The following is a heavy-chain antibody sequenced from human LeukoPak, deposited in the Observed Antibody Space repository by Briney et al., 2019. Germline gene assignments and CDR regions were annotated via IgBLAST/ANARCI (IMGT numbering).Heavy chain of an antibody. Sequence: ASVKVSCKASGYTFTSYDINWVRQATGQGLEWMGWISAYNGNTNYAQKLQGRVTMTTDTSTSTAYMELRSLRSDDTAVYYCARHCDILTGSRYDYWGQGTLVTVSS. J-gene: IGHJ4*02. V-gene: IGHV1-18*01. CDR1: GYTFTSYD. D-gene: IGHD3-9*01. CDR3: ARHCDILTGSRYDY. CDR2: ISAYNGNT.